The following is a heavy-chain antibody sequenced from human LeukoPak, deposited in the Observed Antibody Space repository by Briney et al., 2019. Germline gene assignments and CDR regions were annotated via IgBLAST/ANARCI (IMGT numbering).Heavy chain of an antibody. CDR3: ARPQRFGDRFDY. Sequence: PSETLSLTCTVSGGSISSSSYYWGWIRQPPGKGLEWIGSIYYSGSTYYNPSLKSRVTISVDTSKNQFSLKLSSVTAADTAVYYCARPQRFGDRFDYWGQGTLVTVSS. D-gene: IGHD3-10*01. V-gene: IGHV4-39*01. J-gene: IGHJ4*02. CDR2: IYYSGST. CDR1: GGSISSSSYY.